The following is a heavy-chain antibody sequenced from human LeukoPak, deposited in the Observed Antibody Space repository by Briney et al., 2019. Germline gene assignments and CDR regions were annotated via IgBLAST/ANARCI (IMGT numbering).Heavy chain of an antibody. CDR2: IYYSGRT. Sequence: QTLSLTCTVSGGSVNSGGYYWTWIRQHPGTGLEWLGYIYYSGRTYYNPSLKSRITISLDTSKNQFSLNLTSVSAADTAFYFCARSSDYGDYDWGQGTLITVSS. CDR1: GGSVNSGGYY. D-gene: IGHD4-17*01. CDR3: ARSSDYGDYD. J-gene: IGHJ4*02. V-gene: IGHV4-31*03.